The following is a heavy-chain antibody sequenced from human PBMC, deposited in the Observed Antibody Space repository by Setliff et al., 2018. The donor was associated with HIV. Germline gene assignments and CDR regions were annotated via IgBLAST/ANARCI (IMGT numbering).Heavy chain of an antibody. J-gene: IGHJ4*02. CDR1: GYTFTGYY. CDR3: ARGWGLSYYYDSSGYTPFDY. CDR2: INPNSGGT. D-gene: IGHD3-22*01. Sequence: ASVKVSCKASGYTFTGYYMHWVRQAPGQGLEWMGWINPNSGGTNYAQKFQGRVTMTRDTSISTAYMELSSLRSDDTAVYYCARGWGLSYYYDSSGYTPFDYWGQGTLVTVSS. V-gene: IGHV1-2*02.